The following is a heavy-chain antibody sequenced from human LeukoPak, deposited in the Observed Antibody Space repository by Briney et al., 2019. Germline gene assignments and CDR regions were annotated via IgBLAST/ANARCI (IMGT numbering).Heavy chain of an antibody. V-gene: IGHV1-69*05. CDR1: GGTFSSYA. Sequence: SVKVSCKASGGTFSSYAISWVRQAPGQGLEWMGGIIPIFGTANYAQKFQGRVTITTDESTSTAYMEVSSLRSEDTAVYYCARGSGRKEYQLHYWGQGTLVTVSS. CDR3: ARGSGRKEYQLHY. D-gene: IGHD2-2*01. J-gene: IGHJ4*02. CDR2: IIPIFGTA.